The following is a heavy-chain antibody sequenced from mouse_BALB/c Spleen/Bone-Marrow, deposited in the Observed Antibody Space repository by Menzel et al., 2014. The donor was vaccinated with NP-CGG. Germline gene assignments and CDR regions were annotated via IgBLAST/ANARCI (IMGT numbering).Heavy chain of an antibody. Sequence: EVQGVESGGDLVKPGGSLKLSCAASGFTFNNYGMSWVRQTPDKRLEWVATISSGGSYTYYPDTVKGRFTISRDNAKNTLYLQMGSLRSEDTAMYYCARQITSDFDYWGQGTALTVSS. CDR3: ARQITSDFDY. CDR2: ISSGGSYT. CDR1: GFTFNNYG. J-gene: IGHJ2*01. V-gene: IGHV5-6*01. D-gene: IGHD1-1*01.